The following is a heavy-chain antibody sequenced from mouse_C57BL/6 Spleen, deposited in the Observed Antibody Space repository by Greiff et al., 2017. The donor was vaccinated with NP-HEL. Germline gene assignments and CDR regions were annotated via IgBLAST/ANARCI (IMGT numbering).Heavy chain of an antibody. CDR3: ARNRYYAQDYAMDY. Sequence: VQLVESGPGLVAPSQSLSITCTVSGFSLTSYAISWVRQPPGKGLEWLGVIWTGGGTNYNSALKSRLSISKDNSKSQVFLKMNSLQTDDTARYYCARNRYYAQDYAMDYWGQGTSVTVSS. CDR1: GFSLTSYA. J-gene: IGHJ4*01. CDR2: IWTGGGT. D-gene: IGHD1-1*01. V-gene: IGHV2-9-1*01.